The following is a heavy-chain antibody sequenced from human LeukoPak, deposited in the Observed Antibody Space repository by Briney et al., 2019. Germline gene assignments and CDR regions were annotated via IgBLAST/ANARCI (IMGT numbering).Heavy chain of an antibody. Sequence: PGGSLRLSCAASGFTVSSNYMSWVRQAPGKGLEWVSAINVGGGGTHYADSVKGRLTISRDNSKNTVYLQMNSLRAEDSAVYYCAKPLRGWYDFDYWGQGTLVTVSS. CDR3: AKPLRGWYDFDY. J-gene: IGHJ4*02. CDR1: GFTVSSNY. CDR2: INVGGGGT. D-gene: IGHD6-19*01. V-gene: IGHV3-23*01.